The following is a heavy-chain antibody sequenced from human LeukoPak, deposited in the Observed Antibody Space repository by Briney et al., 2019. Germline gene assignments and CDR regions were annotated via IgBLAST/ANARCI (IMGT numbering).Heavy chain of an antibody. Sequence: GGSLRLSCAASGFTFSSYAMHWVRQAPGKGLEWVAVISYDGSNKYYADSVKGRFTISRDNSKNTLYLQMNSRRAEDTAVYYCAREHDYGDYRLAYWGQGTLVTVSS. J-gene: IGHJ4*02. CDR2: ISYDGSNK. CDR3: AREHDYGDYRLAY. V-gene: IGHV3-30-3*01. D-gene: IGHD4-17*01. CDR1: GFTFSSYA.